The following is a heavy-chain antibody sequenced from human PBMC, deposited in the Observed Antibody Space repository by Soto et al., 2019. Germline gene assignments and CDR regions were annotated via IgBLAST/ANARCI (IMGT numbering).Heavy chain of an antibody. CDR1: GGSFSGYY. V-gene: IGHV4-34*01. CDR3: ARGGPWIQLWFGY. J-gene: IGHJ4*02. CDR2: INHSGST. Sequence: SETLSLTCAVYGGSFSGYYWSWIRQPPGKGLEWIGEINHSGSTNYNPSLKSRVTISVDTSKNQFSLKLSSVTAADTAVYYCARGGPWIQLWFGYWGQGTLVTVSS. D-gene: IGHD5-18*01.